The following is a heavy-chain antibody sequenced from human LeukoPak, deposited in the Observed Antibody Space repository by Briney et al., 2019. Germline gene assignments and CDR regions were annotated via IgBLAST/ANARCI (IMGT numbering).Heavy chain of an antibody. CDR3: ARRGGYFDWFHYYGMDV. V-gene: IGHV1-8*01. D-gene: IGHD3-9*01. CDR2: MNPNSGNT. J-gene: IGHJ6*02. Sequence: ASVKVSCKASGYTFTSYDINWVRQATGQGLEWMGWMNPNSGNTGYAQKFQGRVTMTRNTSISTAYMELSSLRSEDTAVYYCARRGGYFDWFHYYGMDVWGQGDHGHRLL. CDR1: GYTFTSYD.